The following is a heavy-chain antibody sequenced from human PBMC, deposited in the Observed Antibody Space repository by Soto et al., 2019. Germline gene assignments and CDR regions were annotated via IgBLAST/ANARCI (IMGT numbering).Heavy chain of an antibody. CDR3: ARDVFNIPGIAAAGMDY. V-gene: IGHV1-69*13. CDR2: IIPIFGTA. D-gene: IGHD6-13*01. Sequence: SVKVSCKASGGTFSSYAISWVRQAPGQGLEWMGGIIPIFGTANYAQKFQGRVTITADESTSTAYMELSSLRSEDTAVYYCARDVFNIPGIAAAGMDYWGQGTLVTVSS. J-gene: IGHJ4*02. CDR1: GGTFSSYA.